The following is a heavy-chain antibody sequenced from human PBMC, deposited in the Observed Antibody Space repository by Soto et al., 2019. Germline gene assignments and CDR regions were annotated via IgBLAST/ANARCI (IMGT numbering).Heavy chain of an antibody. V-gene: IGHV4-59*08. D-gene: IGHD6-13*01. CDR2: IYYSGST. CDR1: GGSISSYY. J-gene: IGHJ4*02. Sequence: QVQLQESGPGLVKPSETLSLTCTVSGGSISSYYWSWIRQPPGKGLEWIGYIYYSGSTNYNPSLKGRVTISVDTSKNQFSLKLSSVTAADTAVYYCARLVAAAGTLFDYWGQGTLVTVSS. CDR3: ARLVAAAGTLFDY.